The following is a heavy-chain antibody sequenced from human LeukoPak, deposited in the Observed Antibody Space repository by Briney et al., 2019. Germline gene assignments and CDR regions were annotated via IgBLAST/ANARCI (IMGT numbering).Heavy chain of an antibody. D-gene: IGHD2-2*01. CDR2: ISSSSSYI. CDR1: GFIFSNYW. Sequence: TGGSLRLSCTASGFIFSNYWMTWVRQAPGKGLEWVSSISSSSSYIYYADSVKGRFTISRDNAKNSLYLQMNSLRAEDTAVYYCARDQCSSTSCYYYYYGMDVWGQGTTVTVSS. J-gene: IGHJ6*02. V-gene: IGHV3-21*01. CDR3: ARDQCSSTSCYYYYYGMDV.